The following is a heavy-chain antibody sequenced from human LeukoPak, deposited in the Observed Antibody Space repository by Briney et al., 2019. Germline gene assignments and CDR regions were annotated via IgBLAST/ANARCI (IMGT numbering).Heavy chain of an antibody. V-gene: IGHV4-59*08. D-gene: IGHD3-10*01. CDR2: IYYSGST. CDR1: GGSISSYY. J-gene: IGHJ5*02. Sequence: SSETLSLTCTVSGGSISSYYWSWIRQPPGKGLEWIGYIYYSGSTSYNPSLKSRFTISVDTSRNQFSLKLSSVTAADTAVYYCAGMIRGVPLDWFDPWGQGTLVTVSS. CDR3: AGMIRGVPLDWFDP.